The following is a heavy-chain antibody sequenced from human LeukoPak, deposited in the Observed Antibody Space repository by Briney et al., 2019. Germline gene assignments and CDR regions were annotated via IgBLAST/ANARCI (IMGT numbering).Heavy chain of an antibody. CDR2: ISGSGGST. D-gene: IGHD6-19*01. J-gene: IGHJ4*02. V-gene: IGHV3-23*01. CDR3: AKGEAAVAYRIKFDY. CDR1: GFTFSSYA. Sequence: LPGGSLRLSCAASGFTFSSYAMSWVGQAPGKGLEWVSAISGSGGSTYYADSVKGRFTISRDNSKNTLYLQMNSLRAEDTAVYYCAKGEAAVAYRIKFDYWGQGTLVTVSS.